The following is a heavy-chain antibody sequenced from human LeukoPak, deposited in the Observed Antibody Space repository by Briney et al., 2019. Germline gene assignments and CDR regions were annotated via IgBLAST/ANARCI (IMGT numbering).Heavy chain of an antibody. D-gene: IGHD2-2*01. CDR3: AKDRGAYCSSTSCYLDY. Sequence: GGSLRLSCVASGFTFSTSAMNWIRQAPGKGLEWISYISSRTSYISYADSVKGRFTISRDNSKNTLYLQMNSLRAEDTAVYYCAKDRGAYCSSTSCYLDYWGQGTLVTVSS. J-gene: IGHJ4*02. CDR2: ISSRTSYI. CDR1: GFTFSTSA. V-gene: IGHV3-21*01.